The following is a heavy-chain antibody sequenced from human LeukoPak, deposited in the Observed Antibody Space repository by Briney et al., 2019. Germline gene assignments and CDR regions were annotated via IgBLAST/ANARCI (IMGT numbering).Heavy chain of an antibody. CDR3: AKKKMGGIAAAGTIPWFDP. V-gene: IGHV3-23*01. D-gene: IGHD6-13*01. J-gene: IGHJ5*02. CDR1: GFTFSRYA. Sequence: GGSLRLSCAASGFTFSRYAMSWVRQAPGKGLEWVSAISGGGGSTYYADSVKGRFTISRDNSKNTLYLQMNSLRAEDTAVYYCAKKKMGGIAAAGTIPWFDPWGQGTLVTVSS. CDR2: ISGGGGST.